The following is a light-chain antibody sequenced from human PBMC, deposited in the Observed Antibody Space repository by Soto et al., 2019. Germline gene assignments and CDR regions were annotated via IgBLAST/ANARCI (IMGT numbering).Light chain of an antibody. CDR3: QQSYSVPCT. V-gene: IGKV1-39*01. CDR2: AAS. J-gene: IGKJ2*02. Sequence: DIQMTQSPSSLSASVGDRVTITCRASQSISSFLNWYQQKPGKAPKPLIYAASSLQSGVPARFSGSGQGIDFTLTISSLQPEDVATYYCQQSYSVPCTFGQGTKLEIK. CDR1: QSISSF.